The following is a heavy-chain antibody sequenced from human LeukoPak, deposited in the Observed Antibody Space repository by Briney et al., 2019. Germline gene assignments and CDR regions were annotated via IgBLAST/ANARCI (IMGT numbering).Heavy chain of an antibody. J-gene: IGHJ5*02. CDR3: ARGGPDYDFWSGHYVPFDP. Sequence: ASVKVSCKASGYTFTSYDINWVRQATGQGLEWMGWMNPNSGNTGYAQKFQGRVTMTRNTSISTAYMELSSLRSEDTAVYYCARGGPDYDFWSGHYVPFDPWGQGTLVTVSS. CDR1: GYTFTSYD. CDR2: MNPNSGNT. D-gene: IGHD3-3*01. V-gene: IGHV1-8*01.